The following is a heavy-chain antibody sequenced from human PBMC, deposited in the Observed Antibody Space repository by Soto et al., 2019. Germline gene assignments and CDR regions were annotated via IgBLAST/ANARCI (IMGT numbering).Heavy chain of an antibody. CDR2: IIPTFGTA. CDR1: GGTFSSYA. Sequence: SVKVSCKASGGTFSSYAISWVRQAPGQGLEWMGGIIPTFGTANYAQKFQGRATITADESTSTAYMELSSLRSEDTAVYYCARGAIYCSSTSCYLGRGYYFDYWGQGTLVTVSS. D-gene: IGHD2-2*01. CDR3: ARGAIYCSSTSCYLGRGYYFDY. J-gene: IGHJ4*02. V-gene: IGHV1-69*13.